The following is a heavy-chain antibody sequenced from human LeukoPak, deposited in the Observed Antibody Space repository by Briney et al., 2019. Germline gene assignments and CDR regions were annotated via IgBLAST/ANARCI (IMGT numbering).Heavy chain of an antibody. CDR2: ISYDGNYK. V-gene: IGHV3-30*03. CDR3: ARDGNYDSSGYYHEYFQH. CDR1: GFTFSSFV. D-gene: IGHD3-22*01. Sequence: GGSLRLSCAASGFTFSSFVMHWVRQAPGKGLEWVAVISYDGNYKYYADSVKGRFTISRNNSKNTLYLQMNSLRAEDTAVYYCARDGNYDSSGYYHEYFQHWGQGTLVTVSS. J-gene: IGHJ1*01.